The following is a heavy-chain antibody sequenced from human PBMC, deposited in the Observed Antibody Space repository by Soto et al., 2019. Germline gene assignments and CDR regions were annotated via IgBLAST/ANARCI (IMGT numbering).Heavy chain of an antibody. CDR1: GFTFSNYA. CDR2: IGRSSNYI. V-gene: IGHV3-21*05. J-gene: IGHJ5*02. Sequence: GGSLRLSCAASGFTFSNYAMNWVRQAPGKGLEWLSYIGRSSNYIQYADSVRGRFTVSRDDAKNSLYLQMNSLRAEDTAVYHCTRDMWAYRGSWESNHWGQGIPVTVAS. D-gene: IGHD6-13*01. CDR3: TRDMWAYRGSWESNH.